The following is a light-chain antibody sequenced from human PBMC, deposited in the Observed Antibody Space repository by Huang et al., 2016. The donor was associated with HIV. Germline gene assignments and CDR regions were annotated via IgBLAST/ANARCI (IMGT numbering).Light chain of an antibody. V-gene: IGKV3-15*01. CDR1: TSVNPN. CDR3: QQYNNWHLS. Sequence: EIVMTQSPATLSVSPGQRATLSCRTNTSVNPNVAWYQQRPGQAPRLLIYGSSTRAPGIPARFRGSGSGTEFSLTINSLQSEDFALYFCQQYNNWHLSFGGGTRVDI. J-gene: IGKJ4*01. CDR2: GSS.